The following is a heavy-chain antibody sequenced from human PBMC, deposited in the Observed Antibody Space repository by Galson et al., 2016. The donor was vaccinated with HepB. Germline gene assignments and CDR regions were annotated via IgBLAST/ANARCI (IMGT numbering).Heavy chain of an antibody. V-gene: IGHV3-7*01. J-gene: IGHJ4*02. CDR1: GFTFSNYW. CDR2: IKQDGTQK. D-gene: IGHD2-15*01. CDR3: AREGKGGFDY. Sequence: SLRLSCAASGFTFSNYWMSWVRQAPGEGLEWLVNIKQDGTQKDYVDSVKGRFTISRDNAKNSLYLQMNSLRVKDTAVYYCAREGKGGFDYWGQGTLVTVSS.